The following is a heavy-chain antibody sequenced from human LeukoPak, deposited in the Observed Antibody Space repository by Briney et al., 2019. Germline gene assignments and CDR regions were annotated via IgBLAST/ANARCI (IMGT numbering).Heavy chain of an antibody. J-gene: IGHJ6*02. CDR2: ISHDGGNK. V-gene: IGHV3-30*04. CDR1: GFTFSSYS. Sequence: PGGSLRLSCAASGFTFSSYSMHWVRQAPGKGLEWVAVISHDGGNKDYADSVKGRITISRDNSKKTLYLQMNSLRVEDTAMYYCARDAGGFRLGELYHYYYYGMDVWGQGTPVTVSS. D-gene: IGHD3-16*01. CDR3: ARDAGGFRLGELYHYYYYGMDV.